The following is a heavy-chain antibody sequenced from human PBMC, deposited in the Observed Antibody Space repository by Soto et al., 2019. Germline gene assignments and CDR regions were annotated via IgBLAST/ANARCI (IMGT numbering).Heavy chain of an antibody. CDR3: ARDRGPSSGYYPYWFDP. CDR2: FIPIFGTA. J-gene: IGHJ5*02. CDR1: GGTFSSYA. D-gene: IGHD3-22*01. Sequence: QVQLVQSGAEVKKPGSSVKVSCKASGGTFSSYAISWVRQAPGQGLEWMGEFIPIFGTANYAQKFQGRVTLTADESTSTAYMELSRLRSEDTAVYYCARDRGPSSGYYPYWFDPWGQGTLVTVSS. V-gene: IGHV1-69*12.